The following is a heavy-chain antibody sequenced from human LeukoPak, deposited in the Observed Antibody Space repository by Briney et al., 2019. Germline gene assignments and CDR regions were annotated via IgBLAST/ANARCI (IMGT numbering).Heavy chain of an antibody. D-gene: IGHD1-1*01. CDR3: ARDQMGTTDYMDV. CDR1: GYTFTSYD. V-gene: IGHV1-46*01. Sequence: ASVKVSCKASGYTFTSYDINWVRQAPGQGLEWMGIINPSGGSTSYAQKFQGRVTMTRDTSTSTVYMELSSLRSEDTAVYYCARDQMGTTDYMDVWGKGTTVTISS. J-gene: IGHJ6*03. CDR2: INPSGGST.